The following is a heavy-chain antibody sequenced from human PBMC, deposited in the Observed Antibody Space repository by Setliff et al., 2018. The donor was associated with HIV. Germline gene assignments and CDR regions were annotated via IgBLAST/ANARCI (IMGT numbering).Heavy chain of an antibody. CDR3: ARHCGYSPGQICYYYLDI. CDR2: IYYNGSP. D-gene: IGHD5-18*01. J-gene: IGHJ6*03. CDR1: GATISSSHYY. Sequence: PSETLSLTCSVSGATISSSHYYWGWIRQPPGTGLEWVASIYYNGSPFYNPSLKSRVTISVDTSKNQFSLNLSSVTAADTAVYYCARHCGYSPGQICYYYLDIWGKGTTVTVSS. V-gene: IGHV4-39*01.